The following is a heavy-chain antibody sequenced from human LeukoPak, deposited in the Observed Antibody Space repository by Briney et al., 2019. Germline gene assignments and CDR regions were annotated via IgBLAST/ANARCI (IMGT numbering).Heavy chain of an antibody. CDR1: GFTFSNYA. J-gene: IGHJ4*02. CDR2: ITDTGFAT. Sequence: GGSLRLSCAASGFTFSNYAMTWVRQAPGKGLEWVSGITDTGFATFYADSVRGRFTISRDNSRNTLYLQMDSLRAEDTAVYYCARAGFCSTTTCYNPFDYWGQGTRVTVSS. V-gene: IGHV3-23*01. D-gene: IGHD2-2*01. CDR3: ARAGFCSTTTCYNPFDY.